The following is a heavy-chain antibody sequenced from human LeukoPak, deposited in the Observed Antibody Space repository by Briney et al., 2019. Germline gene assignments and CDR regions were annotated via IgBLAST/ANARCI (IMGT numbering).Heavy chain of an antibody. D-gene: IGHD3-22*01. CDR2: INPSGGST. CDR1: GYTFTSYY. CDR3: ARECVTMIVVAEGAFDI. J-gene: IGHJ3*02. V-gene: IGHV1-46*01. Sequence: ASVKVSCKASGYTFTSYYMHWVRQAPGQGLEWMGIINPSGGSTSYAQKFQGRVTMTRDTSTSTVYMELSSLRSEDTAVYYCARECVTMIVVAEGAFDIWGQGTMVTVSS.